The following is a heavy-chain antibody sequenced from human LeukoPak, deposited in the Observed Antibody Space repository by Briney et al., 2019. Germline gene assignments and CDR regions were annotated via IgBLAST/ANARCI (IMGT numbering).Heavy chain of an antibody. Sequence: QSGGSLRLSCAASGFTVSSNYMSWVRQAPGKGLKWVSAISGSDHSTYYADSVKGRFTISRDNSKNTLYLQMNSLRAEDTAVYYCADAIVGAPADYWGQGTLVTVSS. CDR2: ISGSDHST. J-gene: IGHJ4*02. V-gene: IGHV3-23*01. D-gene: IGHD1-26*01. CDR1: GFTVSSNY. CDR3: ADAIVGAPADY.